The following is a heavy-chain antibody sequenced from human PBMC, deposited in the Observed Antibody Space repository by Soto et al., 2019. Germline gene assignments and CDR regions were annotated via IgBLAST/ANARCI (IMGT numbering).Heavy chain of an antibody. Sequence: QVQLQESGPGLVKPSGTLSLTCAVSGGSISSSNWWSWVRQPPGKGLEWIGEIYHSGSTNYNPSLKSRVTISVDKSKNQFSLKLSSVTAADTAVYYCARVKMYCTNGVCGKPNFDYWGQGTLVTVSS. J-gene: IGHJ4*02. CDR2: IYHSGST. CDR3: ARVKMYCTNGVCGKPNFDY. V-gene: IGHV4-4*02. CDR1: GGSISSSNW. D-gene: IGHD2-8*01.